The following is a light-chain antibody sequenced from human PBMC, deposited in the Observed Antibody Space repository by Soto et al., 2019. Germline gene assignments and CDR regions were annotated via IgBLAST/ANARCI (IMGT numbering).Light chain of an antibody. J-gene: IGLJ3*02. V-gene: IGLV7-43*01. CDR2: TTN. CDR3: LLYYGGAQLV. CDR1: TGAVTRGNY. Sequence: QAVVTQEPSLTVSPGGTVTLTCASSTGAVTRGNYPSWFQQKPGQTPRTLIYTTNSRHSWTPARFSGSLLGGKAALTLSGVQPEDEAEYYCLLYYGGAQLVFGGGTKLTVL.